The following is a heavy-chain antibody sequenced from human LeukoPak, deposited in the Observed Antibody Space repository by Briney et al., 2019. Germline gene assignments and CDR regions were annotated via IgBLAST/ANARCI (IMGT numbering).Heavy chain of an antibody. J-gene: IGHJ3*02. Sequence: GGSPRLSSAASGLTVSSNYMSWVRQAPGKGLEWVSVIYSGGSTYYADSVKGRFTISRDNSKNTLYLQMNSLRAEDTAVYYCARVEMATIFAFDIWGQGTLVTVSS. D-gene: IGHD5-24*01. CDR3: ARVEMATIFAFDI. V-gene: IGHV3-66*02. CDR1: GLTVSSNY. CDR2: IYSGGST.